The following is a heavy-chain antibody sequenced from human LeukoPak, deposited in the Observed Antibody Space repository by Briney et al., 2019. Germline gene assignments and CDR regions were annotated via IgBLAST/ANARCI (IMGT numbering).Heavy chain of an antibody. CDR1: GFTFGNYA. CDR3: AKDLDYTTYEYYFDY. Sequence: GGSLRLSCAASGFTFGNYAMSWVRQAPGKGLEWVSGIGAGGTFTYYADSVRGRFTISRDNSRNTLYLQMNSLRADDTAVYYCAKDLDYTTYEYYFDYWGQGTLVTVSS. CDR2: IGAGGTFT. D-gene: IGHD4-11*01. J-gene: IGHJ4*02. V-gene: IGHV3-23*01.